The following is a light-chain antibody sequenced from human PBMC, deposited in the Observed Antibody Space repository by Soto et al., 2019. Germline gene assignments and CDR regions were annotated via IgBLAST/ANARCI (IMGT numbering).Light chain of an antibody. Sequence: EVVLTQSSATLSLSPGEGATLSCRVSQSISSSYLSWYQQRPGQAPRLPIYGASTRATGIPASFSGSGRGSGTDFTLTISSLQPEDFAVYYCQQDYNLPITFGQGTRLEIK. J-gene: IGKJ5*01. CDR3: QQDYNLPIT. V-gene: IGKV3D-7*01. CDR1: QSISSSY. CDR2: GAS.